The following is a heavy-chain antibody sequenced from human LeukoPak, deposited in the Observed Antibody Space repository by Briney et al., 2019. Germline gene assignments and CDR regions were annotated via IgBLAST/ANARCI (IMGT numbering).Heavy chain of an antibody. CDR1: GFTFSSYA. CDR3: ASGYGSGSYGAFDI. Sequence: GGSLRLSCAATGFTFSSYAMDWVRQAPGKGLEWVAVISYDGSNKYYADSVKGRFTISRDNSKNTLYLQMNSLRAEDTAVYYCASGYGSGSYGAFDIWGQGTMVTVSS. D-gene: IGHD3-10*01. CDR2: ISYDGSNK. J-gene: IGHJ3*02. V-gene: IGHV3-30*04.